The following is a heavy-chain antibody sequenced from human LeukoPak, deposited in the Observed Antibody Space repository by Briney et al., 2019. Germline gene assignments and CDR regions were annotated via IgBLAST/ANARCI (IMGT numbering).Heavy chain of an antibody. V-gene: IGHV3-23*01. CDR2: ISGSGGST. J-gene: IGHJ4*02. CDR1: GFTFSSYA. Sequence: GGSLRLSCAASGFTFSSYAMSWVRHAPGKGLGWVSAISGSGGSTYYADSVKGRFTISRDNSKNTLYLQMNSLRAEDTAVYYCAKDVIAVAGIPNYWGQGTPVTVSS. D-gene: IGHD6-19*01. CDR3: AKDVIAVAGIPNY.